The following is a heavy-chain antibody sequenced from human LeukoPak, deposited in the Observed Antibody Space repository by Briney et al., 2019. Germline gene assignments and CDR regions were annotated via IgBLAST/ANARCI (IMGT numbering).Heavy chain of an antibody. Sequence: ASVKVSCKASGYTFTGYYMHWVRQAPGQGLEWMGRINPNSGGTNYAQKFQGRVTMTRDTSISTAYMELSRLRSDDTAVYYCARDESVATDLIDYWGQGTLATVSS. CDR1: GYTFTGYY. CDR3: ARDESVATDLIDY. V-gene: IGHV1-2*06. J-gene: IGHJ4*02. CDR2: INPNSGGT. D-gene: IGHD5-12*01.